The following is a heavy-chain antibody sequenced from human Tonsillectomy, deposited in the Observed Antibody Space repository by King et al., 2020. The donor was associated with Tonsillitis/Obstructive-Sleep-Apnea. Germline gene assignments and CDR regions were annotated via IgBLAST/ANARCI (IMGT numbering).Heavy chain of an antibody. CDR2: ISASGGST. J-gene: IGHJ6*02. CDR3: AKAIGYCSYYGMEV. CDR1: GFTFSSYA. V-gene: IGHV3-23*04. Sequence: QLVQSGEGLVKPGGSLRLSCAASGFTFSSYAMSWVRQAPGKGLEWVGAISASGGSTYYADSVKGRFTISRDTSNSTLFLQMNSLRAEDTAVYYCAKAIGYCSYYGMEVWGQGTTVTVSS.